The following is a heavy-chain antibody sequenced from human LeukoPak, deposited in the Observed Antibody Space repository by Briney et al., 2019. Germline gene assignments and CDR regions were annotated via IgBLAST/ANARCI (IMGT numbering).Heavy chain of an antibody. D-gene: IGHD4-23*01. Sequence: GGSLRLSCAASGFTSSSYWMNWVRQAPGKGLVWVSRIASDGSSTTYADSVKGRFSISRDNAKNTLCLQMNSLRVEDTAVYYCARGRPHGNDYWGQGTLVTVSS. CDR3: ARGRPHGNDY. J-gene: IGHJ4*02. CDR2: IASDGSST. CDR1: GFTSSSYW. V-gene: IGHV3-74*01.